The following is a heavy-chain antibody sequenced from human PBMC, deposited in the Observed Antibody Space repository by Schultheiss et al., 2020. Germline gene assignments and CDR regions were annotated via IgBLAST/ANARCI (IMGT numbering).Heavy chain of an antibody. CDR1: GGSISSSSYY. V-gene: IGHV4-39*07. Sequence: SQTLSLTCTVSGGSISSSSYYWGWIRQPPGKGLEWIGSIYYSGSTYYNPSLKGRVSISLDTSKNQFSLKLTSVTAADTAIYYCARDRYNWNYGLDVWGQGTTVTVSS. CDR2: IYYSGST. CDR3: ARDRYNWNYGLDV. J-gene: IGHJ6*02. D-gene: IGHD1-1*01.